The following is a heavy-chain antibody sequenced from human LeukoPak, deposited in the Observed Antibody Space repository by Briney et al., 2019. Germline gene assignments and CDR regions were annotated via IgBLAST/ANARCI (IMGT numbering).Heavy chain of an antibody. D-gene: IGHD5-24*01. CDR2: ISSSSSYI. CDR3: AKEPRLDGYNPLDY. J-gene: IGHJ4*02. CDR1: GFTFSSYS. V-gene: IGHV3-21*01. Sequence: GGSLRLSCAASGFTFSSYSMNWVRQAPGKGLEWVSSISSSSSYIYYADSVKGRFTISRDNAKNSLYLQMNSLRAEDTAVYYCAKEPRLDGYNPLDYWGQGTLVTVSS.